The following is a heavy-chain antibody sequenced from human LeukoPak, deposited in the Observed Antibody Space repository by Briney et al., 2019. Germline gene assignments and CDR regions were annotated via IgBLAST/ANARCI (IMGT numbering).Heavy chain of an antibody. V-gene: IGHV3-23*01. CDR1: GFTFSNYW. J-gene: IGHJ4*02. D-gene: IGHD1-26*01. Sequence: GGSLRLSCEVSGFTFSNYWMSWVRQAPGKGLEWVSAISGSGGSTYYADSVKGRFTISRDNSKNTLYLQMNSLRAEDTAVYYCAKGTMSGSYYEGILDYWGQGTLVTVSS. CDR3: AKGTMSGSYYEGILDY. CDR2: ISGSGGST.